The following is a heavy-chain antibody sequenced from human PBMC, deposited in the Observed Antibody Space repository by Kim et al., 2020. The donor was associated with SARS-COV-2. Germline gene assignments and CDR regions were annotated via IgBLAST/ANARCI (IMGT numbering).Heavy chain of an antibody. CDR1: GGSISSSSYY. CDR3: ARQTYDFWTGYGDS. V-gene: IGHV4-39*01. J-gene: IGHJ4*02. D-gene: IGHD3-3*01. CDR2: IYYSGST. Sequence: SETLSLTCTVSGGSISSSSYYWGWIRQPPGKGLEWIGSIYYSGSTYFNPSLKSRLTISVDTSKNQFSLRLTSVNAADTAVYYCARQTYDFWTGYGDSWGQGTLVTVSS.